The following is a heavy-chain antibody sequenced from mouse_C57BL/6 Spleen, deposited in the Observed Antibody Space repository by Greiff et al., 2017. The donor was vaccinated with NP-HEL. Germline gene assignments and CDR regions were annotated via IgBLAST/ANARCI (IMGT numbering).Heavy chain of an antibody. CDR1: GYTFTSYG. CDR2: IYPRSGNT. V-gene: IGHV1-81*01. Sequence: VQLQQSGAELARPGASVKLSCKASGYTFTSYGISWVKQRTGQGLEWIGEIYPRSGNTYYNEKFKGKATLTADKSSSTAYMELRSLTSEDSAVYFCARENYYGSSPYWYFDVWGTGTTVTVSS. J-gene: IGHJ1*03. D-gene: IGHD1-1*01. CDR3: ARENYYGSSPYWYFDV.